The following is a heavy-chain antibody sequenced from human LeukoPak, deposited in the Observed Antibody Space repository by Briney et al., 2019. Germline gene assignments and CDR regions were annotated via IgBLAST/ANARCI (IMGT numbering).Heavy chain of an antibody. D-gene: IGHD2-8*02. J-gene: IGHJ4*02. V-gene: IGHV1-69*13. CDR2: IIPIFGTA. CDR1: GYTFTGYY. Sequence: SVNVSCKASGYTFTGYYMHWVRQAPGQGLEWMGGIIPIFGTANYAQKFQGRVTITADESTSTAYMELSSLRSEDTAVYYCARDFDEVSGFDYWGQGTLVTVSS. CDR3: ARDFDEVSGFDY.